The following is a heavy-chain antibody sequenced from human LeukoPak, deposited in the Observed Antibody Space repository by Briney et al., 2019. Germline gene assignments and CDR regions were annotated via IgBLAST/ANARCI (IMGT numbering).Heavy chain of an antibody. CDR3: ARHTARPYYYYGMDV. J-gene: IGHJ6*02. Sequence: NSSQTLSLTCTVSGGSISSGGYYWSWIRQHPGKGLEWIGYIYYSGSTYYNPSLKSRVTISVDTSKNQFSLKLSSVTAADTAVYYCARHTARPYYYYGMDVWGQGTTVTVSS. CDR2: IYYSGST. CDR1: GGSISSGGYY. D-gene: IGHD6-6*01. V-gene: IGHV4-31*03.